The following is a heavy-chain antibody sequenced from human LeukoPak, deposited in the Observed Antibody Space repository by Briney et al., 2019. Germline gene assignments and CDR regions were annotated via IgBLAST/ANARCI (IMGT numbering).Heavy chain of an antibody. CDR2: IYYSGST. Sequence: SGTLSLTCTVSGGSISSYYWSWIRQPPGKGLEWIGYIYYSGSTNYNPSLKSRVTISVDTSKNQFSLKLNSVTAADTAVYYCAGGGDSGGYYYPMFDYWGQGTLVTVSS. D-gene: IGHD3-22*01. V-gene: IGHV4-59*01. CDR3: AGGGDSGGYYYPMFDY. CDR1: GGSISSYY. J-gene: IGHJ4*02.